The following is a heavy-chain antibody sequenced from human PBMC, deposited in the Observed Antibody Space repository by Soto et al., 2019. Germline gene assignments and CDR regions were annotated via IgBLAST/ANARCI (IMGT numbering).Heavy chain of an antibody. CDR2: IRAYNGNT. J-gene: IGHJ6*01. Sequence: QVQLVQSGAEVKKPGASVKVSCKASGYTFTSYGISWVRQAPGQGLEWMGWIRAYNGNTTYAQKLQGRVTMTTDTPTRTAYMELRSLRTDNMAVYYCAGDLPTMDVRGQGTTVTVSS. V-gene: IGHV1-18*03. CDR3: AGDLPTMDV. CDR1: GYTFTSYG.